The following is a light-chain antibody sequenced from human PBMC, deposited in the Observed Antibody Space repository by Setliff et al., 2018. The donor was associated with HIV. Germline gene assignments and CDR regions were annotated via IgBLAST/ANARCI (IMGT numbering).Light chain of an antibody. V-gene: IGLV1-44*01. CDR1: HSNIGSNT. Sequence: QSVLTQPPSTSGTPGHRVIISCSGSHSNIGSNTVNWFQQLPGTAPKLLIYNNDQRPSGVPDRFSGSKSGTSASLAISGLHSEDEAEYYCASWDVGLNAFYVFGTGTRSPS. CDR2: NND. J-gene: IGLJ1*01. CDR3: ASWDVGLNAFYV.